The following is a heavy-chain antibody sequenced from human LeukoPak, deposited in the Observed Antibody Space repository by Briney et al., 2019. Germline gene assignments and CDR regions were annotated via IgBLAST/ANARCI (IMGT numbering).Heavy chain of an antibody. D-gene: IGHD6-6*01. J-gene: IGHJ6*03. CDR3: ARAVCPTIRFCDSSYFMDV. V-gene: IGHV3-20*04. Sequence: GGSLRLSCAASGFSFDDLGMTWVRQVPGKGLEWVAGINWNGASTGYADSVRGRFTISRDNAKNSLYLQMNSLRAEDTALYYCARAVCPTIRFCDSSYFMDVWGKGTTVNVS. CDR2: INWNGAST. CDR1: GFSFDDLG.